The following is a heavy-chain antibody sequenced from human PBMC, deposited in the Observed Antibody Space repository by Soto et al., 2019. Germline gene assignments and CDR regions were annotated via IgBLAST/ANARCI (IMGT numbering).Heavy chain of an antibody. J-gene: IGHJ4*02. Sequence: EVQLVESGGGLVKPGGSLRLSCAASGFTFTRYSMNWVRQAPVKGLEWVSSISSTTNYIYYADSMKGRFTVSRDNAKNSVYLEMNSLSAEDTALYYCARESEDLTSNFDYWGQGTLVTVSS. V-gene: IGHV3-21*01. CDR1: GFTFTRYS. CDR2: ISSTTNYI. CDR3: ARESEDLTSNFDY.